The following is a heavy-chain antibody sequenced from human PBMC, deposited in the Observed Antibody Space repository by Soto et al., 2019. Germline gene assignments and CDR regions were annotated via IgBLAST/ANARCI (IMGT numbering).Heavy chain of an antibody. CDR2: ISAYNGNT. CDR1: GYTFTSYG. CDR3: ARVGGITIFGVVNPYYYYGMDV. D-gene: IGHD3-3*01. Sequence: QVQLVQSGAEVKKPGASVKVSCKASGYTFTSYGISWVRQAPGQGLEWMGWISAYNGNTNYAQKLQGRVTMNTDTSPRTAYMELRSLRSDDTAVYYCARVGGITIFGVVNPYYYYGMDVWGQGTTVTVSS. V-gene: IGHV1-18*01. J-gene: IGHJ6*02.